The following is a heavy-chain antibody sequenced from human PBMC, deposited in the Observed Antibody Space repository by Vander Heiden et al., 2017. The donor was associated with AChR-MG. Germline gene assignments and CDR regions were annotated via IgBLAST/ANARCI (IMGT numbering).Heavy chain of an antibody. CDR3: ARVKTSTSYWYFDL. Sequence: QVQLVQSGAEVKKPGASVKASCKASGYTFTGYYMHGVRQDPGQGLEWMGWINPNSGGTNYAQKFQGRVTMTRDTSISTAYMELSRLRSDDTAVYYCARVKTSTSYWYFDLWGRGTLVTVSS. J-gene: IGHJ2*01. CDR2: INPNSGGT. CDR1: GYTFTGYY. V-gene: IGHV1-2*02.